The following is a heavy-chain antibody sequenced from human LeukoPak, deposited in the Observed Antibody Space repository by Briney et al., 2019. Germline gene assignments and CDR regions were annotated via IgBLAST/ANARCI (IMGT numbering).Heavy chain of an antibody. CDR3: ARHSREYSFVWLSPIDY. V-gene: IGHV5-51*01. CDR2: IYPGDSDT. Sequence: GESLKISCKGSGYSFTSYWIGWVRQMPGKGLEWMGIIYPGDSDTRYSPSFQGQVTISADKSISTAYLQWSNLKASDTAMYYCARHSREYSFVWLSPIDYWGQGTLVTVSS. D-gene: IGHD3-9*01. CDR1: GYSFTSYW. J-gene: IGHJ4*02.